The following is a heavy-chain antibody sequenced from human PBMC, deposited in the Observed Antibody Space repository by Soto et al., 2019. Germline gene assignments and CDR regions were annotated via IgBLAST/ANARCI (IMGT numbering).Heavy chain of an antibody. Sequence: GSLRLSWAAAGFTFSSYEFIWVRLAPGKVLEWVSYINAGGDTRHYEDSVRGRFTISRDDAKGSLYLQMDSLRVEDTAVYFCARKSQWLSGYIYHGMDCWSQGTSVT. J-gene: IGHJ6*02. D-gene: IGHD6-19*01. CDR3: ARKSQWLSGYIYHGMDC. CDR1: GFTFSSYE. V-gene: IGHV3-48*03. CDR2: INAGGDTR.